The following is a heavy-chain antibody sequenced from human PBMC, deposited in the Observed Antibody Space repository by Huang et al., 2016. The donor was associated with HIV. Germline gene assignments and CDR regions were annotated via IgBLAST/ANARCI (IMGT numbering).Heavy chain of an antibody. V-gene: IGHV3-9*01. CDR2: ITGDSDRV. J-gene: IGHJ4*02. Sequence: EVHLVESGGGLVQPGRSLRLSFGASGFTFDDFSMHWVRKRPGKGLEYVSGITGDSDRVFYAASVKGRFTISRDNAKNSLYLQMNSLRVEDTALYYCAHLPEPSSPWTDYWGQGTLVTVSS. CDR1: GFTFDDFS. CDR3: AHLPEPSSPWTDY. D-gene: IGHD1-1*01.